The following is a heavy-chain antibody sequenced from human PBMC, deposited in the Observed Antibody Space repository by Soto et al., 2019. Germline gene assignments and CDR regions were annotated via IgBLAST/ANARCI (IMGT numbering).Heavy chain of an antibody. Sequence: GGSLRLSCAASGFTFSSHAMSWVRQAPGKGLEWVSAISGSGGSTYYADSVKGRFTISRDNSKNTLYLQMNSLRAEDTAVYYCARAAYCGGDCYSGYYFDYWGQGTLVTVSS. D-gene: IGHD2-21*02. V-gene: IGHV3-23*01. CDR3: ARAAYCGGDCYSGYYFDY. CDR1: GFTFSSHA. CDR2: ISGSGGST. J-gene: IGHJ4*02.